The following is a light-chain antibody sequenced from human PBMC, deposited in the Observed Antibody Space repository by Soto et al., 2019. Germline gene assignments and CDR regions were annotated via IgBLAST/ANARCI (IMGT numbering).Light chain of an antibody. CDR3: QQYNSFPRLT. V-gene: IGKV1-16*02. J-gene: IGKJ4*01. CDR2: AAS. CDR1: QVISNY. Sequence: DIQMTPSPSSLSASVGDRVTITCRASQVISNYLAWFQQKPGKAPKSLIYAASSLQTGVPSKFSGGGSGTDFTLTISSLPPAHFATYYCQQYNSFPRLTFAGGTKVEIK.